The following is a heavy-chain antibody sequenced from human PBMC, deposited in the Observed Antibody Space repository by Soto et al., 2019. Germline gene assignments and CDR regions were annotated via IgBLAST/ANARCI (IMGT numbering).Heavy chain of an antibody. Sequence: TLSLTCAISGDSVSSNSAAWNWIRQSPSRGLEWLGRTYYRSKWYNDYAVSVKSRITINPDTSKNQFSLQLNSVTPEDTAVYYCARTRGYSYGLRDYYGMDVWGQGTTVTVSS. CDR3: ARTRGYSYGLRDYYGMDV. CDR2: TYYRSKWYN. J-gene: IGHJ6*02. V-gene: IGHV6-1*01. D-gene: IGHD5-18*01. CDR1: GDSVSSNSAA.